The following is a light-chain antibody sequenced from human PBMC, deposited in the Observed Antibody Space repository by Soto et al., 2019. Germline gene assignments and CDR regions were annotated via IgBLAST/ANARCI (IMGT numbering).Light chain of an antibody. CDR1: QSVSSSY. Sequence: EIVLTQSPGTLSLSPGERATLSCRASQSVSSSYLAWYQQKPGQAPRLLIYGASSRATGIPDRFSGSGSGTNFTLTISRPEPEDFAVYYFQQYGSSPWTFGQGTKVEIK. CDR3: QQYGSSPWT. V-gene: IGKV3-20*01. CDR2: GAS. J-gene: IGKJ1*01.